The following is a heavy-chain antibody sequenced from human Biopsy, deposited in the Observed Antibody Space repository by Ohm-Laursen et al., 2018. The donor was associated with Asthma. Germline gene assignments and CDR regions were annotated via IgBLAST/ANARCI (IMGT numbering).Heavy chain of an antibody. D-gene: IGHD4-17*01. CDR2: VFWSGTT. Sequence: TLSLTCTVGGAYIGSRDHHWSWIRQSPGTGLEWIGFVFWSGTTHYNRSLERRLSISIDTTRNEFSMTLRSVTAADTAVYFCARVAISGDPYFGIDVGAPGPLSPSP. J-gene: IGHJ6*02. V-gene: IGHV4-30-4*01. CDR1: GAYIGSRDHH. CDR3: ARVAISGDPYFGIDV.